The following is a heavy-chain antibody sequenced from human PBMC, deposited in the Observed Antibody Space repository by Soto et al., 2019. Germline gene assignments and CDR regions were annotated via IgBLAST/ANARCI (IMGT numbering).Heavy chain of an antibody. D-gene: IGHD6-13*01. J-gene: IGHJ5*02. CDR3: ARDLPPPRIAERNNWFDP. CDR1: GYTFTSYA. Sequence: GASVKVSCKASGYTFTSYAMHWVRQAPGQRLEWMGWINAGNGNTKYSQKFQGRVTITRDTSASTAYMELSSLRSEDTAVYYCARDLPPPRIAERNNWFDPWGQGTLVTVSS. V-gene: IGHV1-3*01. CDR2: INAGNGNT.